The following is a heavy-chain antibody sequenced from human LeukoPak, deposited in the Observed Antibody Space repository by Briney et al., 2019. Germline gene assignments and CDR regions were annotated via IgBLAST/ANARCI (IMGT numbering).Heavy chain of an antibody. Sequence: ASVKVSCKASGYTFTSYDINWVRQAPGQGLEWMGWISAYNGNTNYAQKLQGRVTMTTDTSTSTAYMELRSLRSDDTAVYYCARDIPEYSSSWYEVVYWGQGTLVTVSS. V-gene: IGHV1-18*04. CDR2: ISAYNGNT. CDR1: GYTFTSYD. CDR3: ARDIPEYSSSWYEVVY. D-gene: IGHD6-13*01. J-gene: IGHJ4*02.